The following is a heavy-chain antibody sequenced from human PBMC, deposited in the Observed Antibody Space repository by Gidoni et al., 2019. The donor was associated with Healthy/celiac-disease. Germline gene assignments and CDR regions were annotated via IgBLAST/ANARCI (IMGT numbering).Heavy chain of an antibody. CDR1: GGSFSGYY. CDR3: ARAKPNYYDSSGYYYGHTGLSYFDY. Sequence: QVQLQQWGAGLLKPSETLSLTCAVYGGSFSGYYWSWIRQPPGKGLEWIGEINHSGSTNYNPSLKSRVTISVDTSKNQFSLKLSSVTAADTAVYYCARAKPNYYDSSGYYYGHTGLSYFDYWGQGTLVTVSS. J-gene: IGHJ4*02. CDR2: INHSGST. V-gene: IGHV4-34*01. D-gene: IGHD3-22*01.